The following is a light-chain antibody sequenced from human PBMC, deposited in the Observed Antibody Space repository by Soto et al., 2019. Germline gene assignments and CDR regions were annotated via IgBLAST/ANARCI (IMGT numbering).Light chain of an antibody. CDR2: DAS. J-gene: IGKJ5*01. CDR1: QNIWRL. CDR3: EQAGSFPIT. V-gene: IGKV1-12*01. Sequence: DIQMTQSPSSVSASVGDRVTITCRASQNIWRLLAWYQQKPGKAPELLIYDASSLQSGVPPRFSGSGSGTDFTLTISSLQPEDFATYYCEQAGSFPITFGQGTRLET.